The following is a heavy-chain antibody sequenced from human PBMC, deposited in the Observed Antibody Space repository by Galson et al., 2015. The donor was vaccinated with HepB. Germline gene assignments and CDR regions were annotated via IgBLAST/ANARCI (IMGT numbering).Heavy chain of an antibody. V-gene: IGHV1-3*01. J-gene: IGHJ6*02. CDR2: INAGNGNT. CDR3: AGDQVTVTTVGSYYYGMDV. CDR1: GYTFTSYT. Sequence: SVKVSCKASGYTFTSYTMHWVRQAPGQRLEWMGWINAGNGNTKYSQKFQGRVTITRDTSASTAYMELSSLRSEDTAVYYCAGDQVTVTTVGSYYYGMDVWGQGTTVTVSS. D-gene: IGHD4-17*01.